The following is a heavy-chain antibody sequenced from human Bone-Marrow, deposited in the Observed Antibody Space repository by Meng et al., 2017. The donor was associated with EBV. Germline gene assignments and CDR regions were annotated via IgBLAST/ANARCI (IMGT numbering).Heavy chain of an antibody. CDR1: GGSISSSNW. V-gene: IGHV4-4*02. CDR3: ARVPTLWYFDY. Sequence: QVQRQEWGPGLVKPSGTVALSCAVSGGSISSSNWWSWDRQPPWKGLEWIGEIYHSGSTNYNPSLKSRVTISVDKSKNQFSLKLSSVTAADTAVYYCARVPTLWYFDYWGQGTLVTVSS. J-gene: IGHJ4*02. CDR2: IYHSGST. D-gene: IGHD2-21*01.